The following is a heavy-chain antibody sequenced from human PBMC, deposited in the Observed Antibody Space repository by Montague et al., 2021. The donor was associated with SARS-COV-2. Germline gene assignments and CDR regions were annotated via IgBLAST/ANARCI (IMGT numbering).Heavy chain of an antibody. CDR1: GFSFSNYA. V-gene: IGHV3-21*03. D-gene: IGHD5-24*01. J-gene: IGHJ4*02. CDR3: VRDQSPMGFDY. CDR2: VSYSSTYI. Sequence: SLRLSCAASGFSFSNYAMHWVRQVPGKGLEWVSSVSYSSTYIYYADSVKGRFSISRDNAQNSLSLQMNNLRADDTAVYYCVRDQSPMGFDYWGQGTLVTVSS.